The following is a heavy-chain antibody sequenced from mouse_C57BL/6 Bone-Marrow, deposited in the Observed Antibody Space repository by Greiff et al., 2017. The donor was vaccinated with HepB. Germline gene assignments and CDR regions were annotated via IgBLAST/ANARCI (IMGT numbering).Heavy chain of an antibody. V-gene: IGHV1-59*01. J-gene: IGHJ1*03. CDR1: GYTFTSYW. Sequence: QVQLQQPGAELVRPGTSVKLSCKASGYTFTSYWMHWVKQRPGQGLEWIGVIDPSDSYTNYNQKFKGKATLTVDTSSSTAYMQLSSLTSEDSAVYYCAGDGYFYWYFDVWGTGTTVTVSS. CDR3: AGDGYFYWYFDV. CDR2: IDPSDSYT. D-gene: IGHD2-3*01.